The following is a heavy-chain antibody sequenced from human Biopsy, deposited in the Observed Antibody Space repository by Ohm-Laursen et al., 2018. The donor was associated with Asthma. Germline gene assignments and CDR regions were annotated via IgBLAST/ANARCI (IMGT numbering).Heavy chain of an antibody. Sequence: SSVKVSCKGSRDIFSSYGFSWVRQAPGQGLEWMGGIIPISLTPSYARRFRGRVTISADEYTRTAYMELSSLRSEDTAVYYCARDPSYFDPSVEGWHLWGQGTMVTVPS. CDR2: IIPISLTP. J-gene: IGHJ3*01. D-gene: IGHD3-22*01. V-gene: IGHV1-69*01. CDR3: ARDPSYFDPSVEGWHL. CDR1: RDIFSSYG.